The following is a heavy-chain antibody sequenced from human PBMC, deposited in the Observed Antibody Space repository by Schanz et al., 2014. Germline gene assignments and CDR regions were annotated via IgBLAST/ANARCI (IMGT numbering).Heavy chain of an antibody. J-gene: IGHJ6*02. D-gene: IGHD3-10*01. V-gene: IGHV1-2*02. CDR3: AREKYYDGSGSSIFYYYGMDV. CDR1: GYTFTDYS. Sequence: QVQLVQSGAEVKTPGASVKVSCKASGYTFTDYSMHWVRQAPGQGLEWVGWINPNSGGTNYPQRFQGRVTMTRDTSINTAYMELSRLGSDDTAVYYCAREKYYDGSGSSIFYYYGMDVWGQGTTVTVSS. CDR2: INPNSGGT.